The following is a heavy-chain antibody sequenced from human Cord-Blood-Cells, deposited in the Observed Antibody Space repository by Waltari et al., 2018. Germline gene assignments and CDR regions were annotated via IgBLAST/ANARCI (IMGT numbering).Heavy chain of an antibody. CDR1: GGSISRYY. CDR3: ARVYYSSSWYYFDY. D-gene: IGHD6-13*01. J-gene: IGHJ4*02. CDR2: IYTRGST. Sequence: QVQLQESGPGLVKPSETLSLTCTVSGGSISRYYWSWIRQPAGKGLEWIGRIYTRGSTNYSPPHKSRVAMSVDTSKNQFSLKLSSVTAADTAVYYCARVYYSSSWYYFDYWGQGTLVTVSS. V-gene: IGHV4-4*07.